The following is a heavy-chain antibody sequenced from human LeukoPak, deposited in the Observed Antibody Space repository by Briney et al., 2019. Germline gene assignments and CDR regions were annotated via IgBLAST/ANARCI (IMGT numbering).Heavy chain of an antibody. CDR1: GFTFDDYA. D-gene: IGHD6-13*01. J-gene: IGHJ6*02. Sequence: GGSLRLSRAASGFTFDDYAMHWVRQAPGKGLEWVSLISGDGGSTYYADSVKGRFTISRDNSKNSLYLQMNSLRTEDTALYYCAKVTGSWGYYYYYGTDVWGQGTTVTVSS. CDR3: AKVTGSWGYYYYYGTDV. V-gene: IGHV3-43*02. CDR2: ISGDGGST.